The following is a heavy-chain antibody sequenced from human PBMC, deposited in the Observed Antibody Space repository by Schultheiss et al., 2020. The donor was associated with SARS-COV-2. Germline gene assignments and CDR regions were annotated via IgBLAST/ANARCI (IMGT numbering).Heavy chain of an antibody. CDR3: ARPPRTTGYGMDV. J-gene: IGHJ6*02. D-gene: IGHD4-17*01. V-gene: IGHV4-34*01. CDR2: INHSGST. CDR1: GGSISSYY. Sequence: SETLSLTCTVSGGSISSYYWSWIRQPPGKGLEWIGEINHSGSTNYNPSLKSRVTISVDTSKNQFSLKLSSVTAADTAVYYCARPPRTTGYGMDVWGQGTTVTVSS.